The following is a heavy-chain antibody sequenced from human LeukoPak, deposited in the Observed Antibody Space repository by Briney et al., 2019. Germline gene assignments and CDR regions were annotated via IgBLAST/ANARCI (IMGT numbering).Heavy chain of an antibody. CDR1: GFTFSSYS. CDR3: ARGCGGSCYSDYFDY. V-gene: IGHV3-21*01. D-gene: IGHD2-15*01. J-gene: IGHJ4*02. CDR2: ISSSSSYI. Sequence: PGGSLRLSCAASGFTFSSYSMNWVRQAPGKGLEWVSNISSSSSYIYYADSVKGRFTIPRDNAKNSLYLQMNSLRAEDTAVYYCARGCGGSCYSDYFDYWGQGTLVTVSS.